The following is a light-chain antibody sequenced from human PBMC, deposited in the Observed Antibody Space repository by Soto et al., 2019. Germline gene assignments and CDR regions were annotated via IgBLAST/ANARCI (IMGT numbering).Light chain of an antibody. V-gene: IGLV1-47*01. CDR2: MNN. Sequence: QSVLTQPPSASGTPGQRVTVSCSGSSSNIGSNYVFWYQQLPGAAPNLLIYMNNQRPSGVPDRFSGSKSGTSASLAISGLRSEDEADYYCAAWDDSLSGVVFGGGTKLTVL. CDR3: AAWDDSLSGVV. J-gene: IGLJ2*01. CDR1: SSNIGSNY.